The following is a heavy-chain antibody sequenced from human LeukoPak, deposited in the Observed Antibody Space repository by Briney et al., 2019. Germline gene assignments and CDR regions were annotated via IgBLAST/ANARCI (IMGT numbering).Heavy chain of an antibody. CDR2: IYPGDSDT. V-gene: IGHV5-51*01. D-gene: IGHD4-17*01. Sequence: GDSLKISCEASGYNFPNYWIGWVRQMPGKGLEWMGIIYPGDSDTRYSPSFQGQVTISADKSISTAYLQWSSLKASDTAMYYCARLGSLTVTRLDYWGQGTLVTVSS. CDR1: GYNFPNYW. CDR3: ARLGSLTVTRLDY. J-gene: IGHJ4*02.